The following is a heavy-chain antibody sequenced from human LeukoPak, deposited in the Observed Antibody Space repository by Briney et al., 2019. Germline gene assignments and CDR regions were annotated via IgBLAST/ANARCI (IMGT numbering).Heavy chain of an antibody. CDR1: GFTFSSYA. CDR3: AKAYYDILTGYYAPDAFDI. V-gene: IGHV3-23*01. CDR2: ISGSGGST. D-gene: IGHD3-9*01. J-gene: IGHJ3*02. Sequence: GASLRLSCAASGFTFSSYAMSWVPQAPRKGLEWVSAISGSGGSTYYADSVKGRFTISRDNSKNTLYLQMNSLRAEDTAVYYCAKAYYDILTGYYAPDAFDIWGQGTMVTVSS.